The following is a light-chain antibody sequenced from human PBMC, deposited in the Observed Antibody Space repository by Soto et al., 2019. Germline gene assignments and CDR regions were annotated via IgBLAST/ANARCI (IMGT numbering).Light chain of an antibody. Sequence: DIQMTQSPSSLCASVGDRVTITCRASQSISDHLNWYQQKPGKAPILLIYAASSLETGVPSRFSGSGSGTDFTLTISSLQREDFATYHCQQTYSPPWTFGQGTKVEIK. V-gene: IGKV1-39*01. CDR2: AAS. CDR1: QSISDH. J-gene: IGKJ1*01. CDR3: QQTYSPPWT.